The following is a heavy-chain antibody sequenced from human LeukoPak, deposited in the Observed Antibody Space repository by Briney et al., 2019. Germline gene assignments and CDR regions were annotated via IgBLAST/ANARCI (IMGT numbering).Heavy chain of an antibody. V-gene: IGHV3-66*01. CDR3: ARVPKYCTNGVCYNDY. CDR1: GFTVSSNY. CDR2: IYSGGST. Sequence: GGSLRLSCAASGFTVSSNYVSWVRQAPGKGLEWVSVIYSGGSTYYADSVKGRFTISRDNSKNTLYLQMNSLRAEDTAVYYCARVPKYCTNGVCYNDYWGQGTLVTVSS. J-gene: IGHJ4*02. D-gene: IGHD2-8*01.